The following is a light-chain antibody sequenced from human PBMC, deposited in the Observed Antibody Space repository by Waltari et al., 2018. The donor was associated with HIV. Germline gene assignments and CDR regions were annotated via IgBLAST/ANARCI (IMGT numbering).Light chain of an antibody. J-gene: IGLJ3*02. Sequence: QSVLTQPPSASGTPGQRVTISCSGSGSNIGGSTVNWYQQLPGTAPKLLIYSNNQRPSRLPDRFSGSKSGTSASLAISGLQSDDETTYYCATWDGSLNGPVFGGGTKLTVL. CDR2: SNN. CDR3: ATWDGSLNGPV. CDR1: GSNIGGST. V-gene: IGLV1-44*01.